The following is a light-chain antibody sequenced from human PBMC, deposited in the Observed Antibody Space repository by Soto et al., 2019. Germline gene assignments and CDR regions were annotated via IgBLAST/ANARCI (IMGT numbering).Light chain of an antibody. CDR2: EVT. Sequence: QSALTQPASVSGSPSQSITISCTGTSSDVGNYNYVSWYQLHPGKAPKLMIYEVTNRPSGVSDRFSGSKSGNTASLTVSGLQAEDEGDYYCSSYVRSSSSWVFGGGTKVTVL. J-gene: IGLJ3*02. CDR1: SSDVGNYNY. CDR3: SSYVRSSSSWV. V-gene: IGLV2-14*01.